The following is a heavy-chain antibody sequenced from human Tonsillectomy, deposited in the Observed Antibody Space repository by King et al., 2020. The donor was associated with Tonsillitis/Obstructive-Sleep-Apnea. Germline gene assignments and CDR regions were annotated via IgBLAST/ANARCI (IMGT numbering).Heavy chain of an antibody. V-gene: IGHV1-46*01. Sequence: VQLVESGAEVKKPGASVKVSCKASGYTFTSYYMHWVRQAPGQGLEWMGIINPSGGSTSYAQKFQGRVTMTRDTSTSTVYMELCGLRSEDTAVYYCARDMSDQIEYSSSLASSDYWGQGTLVTVSS. J-gene: IGHJ4*02. D-gene: IGHD6-6*01. CDR3: ARDMSDQIEYSSSLASSDY. CDR1: GYTFTSYY. CDR2: INPSGGST.